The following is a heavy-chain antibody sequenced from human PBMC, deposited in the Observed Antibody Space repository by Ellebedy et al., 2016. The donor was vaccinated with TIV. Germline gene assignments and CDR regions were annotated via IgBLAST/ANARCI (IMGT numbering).Heavy chain of an antibody. CDR1: GFTFADYA. V-gene: IGHV3-9*01. J-gene: IGHJ4*02. Sequence: GGSLRLXXVTSGFTFADYAMHWVRQVHGKGLEWVSGISWESDSIVYGDSVKGRFTNSRDNAKNSLYLQMNNLRPEDTAMYYCAKDSYKYESSGLDYWGQGTVVTVSS. CDR2: ISWESDSI. CDR3: AKDSYKYESSGLDY. D-gene: IGHD3-22*01.